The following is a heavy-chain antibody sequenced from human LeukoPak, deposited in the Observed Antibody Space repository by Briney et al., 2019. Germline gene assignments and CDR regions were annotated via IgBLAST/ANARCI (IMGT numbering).Heavy chain of an antibody. CDR2: ISYDGSNK. D-gene: IGHD6-19*01. CDR3: AKDWSSGWYPYYFDY. Sequence: GRSLRLSCAASGFTFSSYGMHWVRQAPGKGLEGVAVISYDGSNKYYADSVKGRFTISRDNSKNTLYLQMNSLRAEDTAVYYCAKDWSSGWYPYYFDYWGQGTLVTVSS. CDR1: GFTFSSYG. V-gene: IGHV3-30*18. J-gene: IGHJ4*02.